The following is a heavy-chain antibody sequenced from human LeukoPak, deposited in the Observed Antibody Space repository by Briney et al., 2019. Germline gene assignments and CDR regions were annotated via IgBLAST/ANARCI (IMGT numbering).Heavy chain of an antibody. D-gene: IGHD6-13*01. CDR2: ISYDGSNK. CDR1: GFTFSSYG. V-gene: IGHV3-30*19. J-gene: IGHJ5*02. Sequence: GGSLRLSCAASGFTFSSYGMHWVRQAPGKGLEWVAVISYDGSNKYYADSVKGRFTISRDNSKNTLYLQMNSLRAEDTAVYYCARAAIAAAAVNWFDPWGQGTLVTVSS. CDR3: ARAAIAAAAVNWFDP.